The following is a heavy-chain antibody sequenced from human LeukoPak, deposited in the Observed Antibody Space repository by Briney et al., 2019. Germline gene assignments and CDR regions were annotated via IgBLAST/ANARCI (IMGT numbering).Heavy chain of an antibody. D-gene: IGHD2/OR15-2a*01. CDR1: GGSFSGYY. CDR2: INHSGST. CDR3: ARGLSHPIVAYDY. J-gene: IGHJ4*02. V-gene: IGHV4-34*01. Sequence: SGTLSLTCAVYGGSFSGYYWSWIRQPPGKGLEWIGEINHSGSTNYNPSLKSRVTISVDTSKNQFSLKLSSVTAADTAVYYCARGLSHPIVAYDYWGQGTLVTVSS.